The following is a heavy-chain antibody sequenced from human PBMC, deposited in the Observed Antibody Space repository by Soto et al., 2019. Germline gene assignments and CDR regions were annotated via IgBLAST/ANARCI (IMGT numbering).Heavy chain of an antibody. CDR2: LNGDGSYT. J-gene: IGHJ3*02. Sequence: GSLRLSCAASGFTFSTYWMHWVRQAPEKGLLWVSHLNGDGSYTDFAYSVKGRFTISRDNAKNTVYLQMKSMRVEDTAVYFCVRTWYGFDIWGRGTMVTVSS. V-gene: IGHV3-74*01. CDR3: VRTWYGFDI. D-gene: IGHD2-8*02. CDR1: GFTFSTYW.